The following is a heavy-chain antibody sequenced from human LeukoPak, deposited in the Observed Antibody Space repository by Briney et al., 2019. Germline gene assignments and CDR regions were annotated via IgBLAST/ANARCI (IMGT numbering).Heavy chain of an antibody. CDR2: ISGSGGST. D-gene: IGHD3-22*01. J-gene: IGHJ4*02. Sequence: PGGSLRLSCAASGFTFSSYAMGWVRQAPGKGLEWVSAISGSGGSTYYADSVKGRFTISRDNSKNTLYLQMNSLRAEDTAVYYCAKSSRWDSSGYYVYWGQGTLVTVSS. CDR1: GFTFSSYA. V-gene: IGHV3-23*01. CDR3: AKSSRWDSSGYYVY.